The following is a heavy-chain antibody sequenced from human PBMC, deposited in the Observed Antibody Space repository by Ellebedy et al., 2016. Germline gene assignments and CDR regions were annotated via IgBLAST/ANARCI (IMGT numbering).Heavy chain of an antibody. D-gene: IGHD3-22*01. CDR1: GFTFSSYG. CDR3: ARAGYDSSGYPFDY. V-gene: IGHV3-33*01. Sequence: GGSLRLXXAASGFTFSSYGMHWVRQAPGKGLEWVAVIWYDGSNKYYADSVKGRFTISRDNSKNTLYLQMNSLRAEDTAVYYCARAGYDSSGYPFDYWGQGTLVTVSS. CDR2: IWYDGSNK. J-gene: IGHJ4*02.